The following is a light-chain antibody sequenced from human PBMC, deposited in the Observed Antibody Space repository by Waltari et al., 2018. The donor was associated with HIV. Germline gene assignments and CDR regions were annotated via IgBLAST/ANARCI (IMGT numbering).Light chain of an antibody. J-gene: IGLJ1*01. CDR2: DVN. CDR3: CAYAAGHVSYV. V-gene: IGLV2-11*01. CDR1: TSDVGFYDY. Sequence: QSALTQPPSVSGSPGQSVSISCSGTTSDVGFYDYVSWYQQYPGKAPKLTIFDVNQRPSWFPERFAGSKSGNTASLTISGLQTEDEADYFCCAYAAGHVSYVFGNGTAVAVL.